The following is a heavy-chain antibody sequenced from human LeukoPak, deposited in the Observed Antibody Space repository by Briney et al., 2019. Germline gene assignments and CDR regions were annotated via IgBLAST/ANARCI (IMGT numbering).Heavy chain of an antibody. CDR1: GGSISSYY. CDR2: IYYSGST. J-gene: IGHJ4*02. CDR3: VRSIAVAGPKHFDY. D-gene: IGHD6-19*01. V-gene: IGHV4-59*01. Sequence: SETLSLTCTVSGGSISSYYWSWIRQPPGKGLEWIGYIYYSGSTNYNPSLKSRVTISVDTSKNQFSLKLSSVTAADTAVYYCVRSIAVAGPKHFDYWGQGTLVTVSS.